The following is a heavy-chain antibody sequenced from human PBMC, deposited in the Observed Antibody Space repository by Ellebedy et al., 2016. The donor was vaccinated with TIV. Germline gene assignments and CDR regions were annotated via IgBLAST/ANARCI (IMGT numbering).Heavy chain of an antibody. V-gene: IGHV1-18*01. CDR1: GYTFIDYG. D-gene: IGHD3-10*01. CDR3: ARYSGSGTYYRKGMDV. J-gene: IGHJ6*02. CDR2: VSAYSGNT. Sequence: AASVKVSCKSSGYTFIDYGISWVRQAHGQGLDWMGWVSAYSGNTNYEQNFQGRVTMTTDTSTDTAYKGLRSLRSDDTAVYYCARYSGSGTYYRKGMDVWGQGTTVTVSS.